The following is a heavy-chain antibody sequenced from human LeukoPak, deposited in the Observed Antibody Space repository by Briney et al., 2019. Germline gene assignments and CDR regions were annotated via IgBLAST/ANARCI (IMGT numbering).Heavy chain of an antibody. V-gene: IGHV3-7*01. CDR1: GFTFSSYW. CDR2: IKREGSEK. CDR3: ARVRAIGGREGQWGNGFDI. D-gene: IGHD6-19*01. Sequence: GGSLRLSCAASGFTFSSYWMSWVRQSPGKGLDWVANIKREGSEKYYVESVKGRLTISRDNAKNSLYLQMNSLRAEDTAVYYCARVRAIGGREGQWGNGFDIWGQGTMVTVSS. J-gene: IGHJ3*02.